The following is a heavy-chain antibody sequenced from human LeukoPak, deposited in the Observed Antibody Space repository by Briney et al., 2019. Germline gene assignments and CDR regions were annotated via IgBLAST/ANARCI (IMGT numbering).Heavy chain of an antibody. Sequence: GGSLRPSCEAPGFTFNGHWMHWVRQAPGKGLVWVSLINGDGSTISYADSVKGRFTISRDNAKNSLYLQMNSLRAEDTAVYYCARDTRFGEYANAWGQGTLVTVSS. CDR2: INGDGSTI. CDR1: GFTFNGHW. D-gene: IGHD3-10*01. J-gene: IGHJ5*02. CDR3: ARDTRFGEYANA. V-gene: IGHV3-74*01.